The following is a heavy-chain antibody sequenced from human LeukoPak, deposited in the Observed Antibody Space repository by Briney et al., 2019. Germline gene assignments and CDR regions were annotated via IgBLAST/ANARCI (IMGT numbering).Heavy chain of an antibody. V-gene: IGHV3-11*01. J-gene: IGHJ4*02. D-gene: IGHD3-10*01. CDR1: GFTFSDYY. CDR2: ISSIGSTI. CDR3: ARDIYYGSGSYAYYFDY. Sequence: GGSLRLSCAASGFTFSDYYMSWIRQAPGKGLEWVSYISSIGSTIYYADSVKGRVTISRDNAKNSRYLQMNSLRAEDTAVYCCARDIYYGSGSYAYYFDYWGQGTLVTVSS.